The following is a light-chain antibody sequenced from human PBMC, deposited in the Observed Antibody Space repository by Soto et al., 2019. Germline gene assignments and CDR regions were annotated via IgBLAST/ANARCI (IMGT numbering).Light chain of an antibody. V-gene: IGLV2-14*01. CDR2: EVS. CDR1: SSDIGPYIY. CDR3: GSYAGSNNFLYV. J-gene: IGLJ1*01. Sequence: SALTQPASVSGSLGQSITISCTGTSSDIGPYIYVSWYQQHPGKAPKLIIYEVSNRPSGISYRFSGSKSGNTASLTVSGLQAEDEADYYCGSYAGSNNFLYVFGTGTKVTV.